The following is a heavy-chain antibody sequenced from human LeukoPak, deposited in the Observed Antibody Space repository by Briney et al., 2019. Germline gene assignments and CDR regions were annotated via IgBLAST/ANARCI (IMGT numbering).Heavy chain of an antibody. CDR3: ARSQQYYYDSSGYYR. V-gene: IGHV1-2*02. D-gene: IGHD3-22*01. CDR2: INPNSGGT. CDR1: GYTFTGYY. Sequence: ASVKVSCKVSGYTFTGYYMHWVRQAPGQGLEWMGWINPNSGGTNYAQKFQGRVTMTRDTSISTAYMELSRLRSDDTAVYYCARSQQYYYDSSGYYRWGQGTLVTVSS. J-gene: IGHJ4*02.